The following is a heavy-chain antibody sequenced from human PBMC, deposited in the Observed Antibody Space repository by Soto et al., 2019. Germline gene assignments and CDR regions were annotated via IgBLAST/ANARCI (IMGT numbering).Heavy chain of an antibody. J-gene: IGHJ4*02. Sequence: QVQLQESGPGLVKPSETLSLTCTVSGGSVSSGSYYWNWIRQPPGKGLEWIGCVFYSGSTPYHPPLKRRVPISIDTSKNPFSLKVNSVTAADTAVYYCARGRSRPDYWGQGTLVTVSS. V-gene: IGHV4-61*01. CDR1: GGSVSSGSYY. CDR3: ARGRSRPDY. CDR2: VFYSGST. D-gene: IGHD3-16*02.